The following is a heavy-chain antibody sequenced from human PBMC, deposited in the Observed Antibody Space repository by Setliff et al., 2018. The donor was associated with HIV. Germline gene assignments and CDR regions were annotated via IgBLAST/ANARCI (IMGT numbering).Heavy chain of an antibody. CDR1: GFTFSSYW. Sequence: ETLSLSCAASGFTFSSYWMSWVRQAPGKGLEWVANIKQDGSEKYYVDSVKGRFTISRDNAKNSLYLQMNSLRVEDTAVYYCARDLIAVAFNWFDPWGQGTLVTVSS. CDR3: ARDLIAVAFNWFDP. CDR2: IKQDGSEK. J-gene: IGHJ5*02. D-gene: IGHD6-19*01. V-gene: IGHV3-7*03.